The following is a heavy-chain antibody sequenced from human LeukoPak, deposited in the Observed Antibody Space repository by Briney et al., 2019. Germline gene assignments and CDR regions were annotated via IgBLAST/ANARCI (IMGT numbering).Heavy chain of an antibody. V-gene: IGHV2-5*02. CDR3: AHRKNYYDSSVFDN. CDR2: IYWDDDR. CDR1: GITLNTRGVG. J-gene: IGHJ4*02. D-gene: IGHD3-22*01. Sequence: SGPTLVNPTQTLTLTCSFSGITLNTRGVGVGWIRQPPGRALEWLALIYWDDDRRYSPSLKSRLTITKDTSKNQVVLTMTNMDPVDTASYFCAHRKNYYDSSVFDNWGQGTLVTVSS.